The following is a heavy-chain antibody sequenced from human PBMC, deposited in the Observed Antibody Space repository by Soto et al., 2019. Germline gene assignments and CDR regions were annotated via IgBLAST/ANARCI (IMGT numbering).Heavy chain of an antibody. D-gene: IGHD2-2*02. CDR3: ARGDIVLVPAAIRYYGMDV. CDR1: GYSFTSYW. CDR2: IYPGDSDT. Sequence: EVQLVQSGAEVKKPGESLKISCKGSGYSFTSYWIGWVRQMPGKGLEWMGIIYPGDSDTRYSPSFQGQVTISADKSIRTAYLQWSSLKASDTAMYYCARGDIVLVPAAIRYYGMDVWGQGTTVTVSS. J-gene: IGHJ6*02. V-gene: IGHV5-51*01.